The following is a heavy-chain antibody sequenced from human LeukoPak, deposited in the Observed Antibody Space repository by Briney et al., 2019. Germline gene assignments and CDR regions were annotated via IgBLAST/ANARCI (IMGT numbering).Heavy chain of an antibody. CDR3: ARRQYDVLTGYNDD. Sequence: GDSLKISGKRSGFNFNNYWSTWVGQMPGKGLEWVEITYPAAADTRYSPSFQGQVTISTDKSISTAYLQWNSLKASDTAMYYCARRQYDVLTGYNDDWGQGTLVTVSS. J-gene: IGHJ4*02. CDR1: GFNFNNYW. CDR2: TYPAAADT. V-gene: IGHV5-51*01. D-gene: IGHD3-9*01.